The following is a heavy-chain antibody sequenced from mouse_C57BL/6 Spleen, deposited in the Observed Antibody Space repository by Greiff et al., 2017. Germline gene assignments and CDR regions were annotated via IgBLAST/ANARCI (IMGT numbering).Heavy chain of an antibody. Sequence: QVQLQQPGAELVMPGASVKLSCKASGYTFTSYWMHWVKQRPGQGLEWIGAIDPSDSYTNYNQKFKGKSTLTVDKSSSTAYMQLSSLTSEDSAVYYCATLLLLQYWGQGTTLTVSS. J-gene: IGHJ2*01. CDR1: GYTFTSYW. D-gene: IGHD1-1*01. CDR2: IDPSDSYT. V-gene: IGHV1-69*01. CDR3: ATLLLLQY.